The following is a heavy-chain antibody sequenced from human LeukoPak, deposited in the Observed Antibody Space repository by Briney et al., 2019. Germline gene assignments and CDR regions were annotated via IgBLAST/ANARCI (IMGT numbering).Heavy chain of an antibody. Sequence: SETLSLTCTVSGGSISSYYWSWIRQPAGKGLEWIGRIYTSGSTNYNPSLKSRVTMSVDTSKNQFSLKLSSVTAADTAVYYCARARYCSSTSCYLDYWGQGTLVTVSS. V-gene: IGHV4-4*07. J-gene: IGHJ4*02. CDR1: GGSISSYY. CDR2: IYTSGST. D-gene: IGHD2-2*01. CDR3: ARARYCSSTSCYLDY.